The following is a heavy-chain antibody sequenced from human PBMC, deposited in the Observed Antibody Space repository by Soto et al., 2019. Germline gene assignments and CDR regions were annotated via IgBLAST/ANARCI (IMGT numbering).Heavy chain of an antibody. CDR1: GFTFSSYA. J-gene: IGHJ4*02. Sequence: GGSLRLSCAASGFTFSSYAMSWVRQAPGKGLEWVSAISGSGGSTYYADSMKGRFTISRDNSKNTLYLQMNSLRAEDMAVYYCAKETRQWLVGCAVDYWGQGTLVTVSS. CDR3: AKETRQWLVGCAVDY. D-gene: IGHD6-19*01. V-gene: IGHV3-23*01. CDR2: ISGSGGST.